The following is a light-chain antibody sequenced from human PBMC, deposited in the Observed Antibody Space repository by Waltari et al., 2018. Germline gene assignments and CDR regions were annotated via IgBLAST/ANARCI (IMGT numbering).Light chain of an antibody. CDR2: DVS. V-gene: IGLV2-11*01. J-gene: IGLJ2*01. CDR1: ISDVGGDNY. Sequence: QSALTQPRSVSGSPGQSVTTPCTGTISDVGGDNYVSWYQQHPGQAPKLMIYDVSKRPSGVPDRFSGSKSGNTASLTISGLQAEDEADYYCCSYAGSYGGLFGGGTKLTVL. CDR3: CSYAGSYGGL.